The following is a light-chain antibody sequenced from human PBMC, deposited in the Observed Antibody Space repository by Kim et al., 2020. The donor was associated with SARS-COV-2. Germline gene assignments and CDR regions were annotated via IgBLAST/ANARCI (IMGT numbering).Light chain of an antibody. CDR3: QQYFTAPVT. Sequence: DIVMTQSPDSLAVSLGEWATINCKSSRSVLNSSNNKNYVIWYQQKPGQPPKLLIYWASTRDSGVPDGFSGSGSGTDFTLTVSGLQADDVALYYCQQYFTAPVTFGQGTKVEI. V-gene: IGKV4-1*01. CDR2: WAS. J-gene: IGKJ2*01. CDR1: RSVLNSSNNKNY.